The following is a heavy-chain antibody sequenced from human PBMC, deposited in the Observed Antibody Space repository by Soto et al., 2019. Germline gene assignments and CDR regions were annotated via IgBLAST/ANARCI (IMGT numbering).Heavy chain of an antibody. V-gene: IGHV1-8*01. CDR2: MNPNSGNT. CDR3: AADGGEAIFGVVTALPSNATYYNDMYV. Sequence: ASVKVSCKASGYTFTSYDINWVRQATGQGLEWMGWMNPNSGNTGYAQKFQGRVTMTRNTSMSTAYMELSSLRSEDTAVYYCAADGGEAIFGVVTALPSNATYYNDMYVLAQDTTV. D-gene: IGHD3-3*01. J-gene: IGHJ6*02. CDR1: GYTFTSYD.